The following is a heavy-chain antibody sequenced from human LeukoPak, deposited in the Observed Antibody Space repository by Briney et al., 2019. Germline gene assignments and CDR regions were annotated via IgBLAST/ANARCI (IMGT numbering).Heavy chain of an antibody. Sequence: GGSLRLSCAASGLTFGSYWMNWVRQAPGKGLEWVANIKQDGSEKYYVDSVKGRFTISRDNAKNSLYLQMNSLRAEDTAVYYCARVSGNYYRWFDSWGQGTLVTVSS. D-gene: IGHD1-26*01. CDR3: ARVSGNYYRWFDS. V-gene: IGHV3-7*03. CDR1: GLTFGSYW. J-gene: IGHJ5*01. CDR2: IKQDGSEK.